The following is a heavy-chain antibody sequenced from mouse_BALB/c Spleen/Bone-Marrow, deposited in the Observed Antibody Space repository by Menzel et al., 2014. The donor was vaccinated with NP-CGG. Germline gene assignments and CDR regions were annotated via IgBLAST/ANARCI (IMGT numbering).Heavy chain of an antibody. CDR2: INPDSNTI. V-gene: IGHV4-1*02. Sequence: AGGGVDFSGFWMSWVRQAPGGGLEWIGEINPDSNTINYSPSLKDKFIISRDNAKNTLYLQMSKVRSEDTALYYCARLGYYGSFAYWGQGTLVTVSA. CDR3: ARLGYYGSFAY. D-gene: IGHD1-2*01. CDR1: GVDFSGFW. J-gene: IGHJ3*01.